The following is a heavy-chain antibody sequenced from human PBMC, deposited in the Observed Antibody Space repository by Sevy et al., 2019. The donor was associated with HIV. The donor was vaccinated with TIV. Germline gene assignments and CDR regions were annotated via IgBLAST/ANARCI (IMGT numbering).Heavy chain of an antibody. D-gene: IGHD6-19*01. J-gene: IGHJ4*02. CDR3: AKDELSGLY. V-gene: IGHV3-23*01. CDR2: ISGSGGST. Sequence: GGSLRLSCAASEFIFISYAMSWVRQAPGKGLEWVSSISGSGGSTYYADSVKGRFTVSRDNSKNMLYLQMNSPRAEDTAVYYCAKDELSGLYWGQGPLVTVSS. CDR1: EFIFISYA.